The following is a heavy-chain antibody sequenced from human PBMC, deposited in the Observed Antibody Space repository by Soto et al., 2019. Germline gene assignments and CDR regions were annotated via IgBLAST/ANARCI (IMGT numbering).Heavy chain of an antibody. Sequence: GGSLRLSCAASGFTFSSYGVHWVRQAPGKGLEWVAVISYDGSNKYYADSVKGRFTISRDNSKNTLYLQMNSLRAEDTAVYYCARYYDFWSGYSNFDYWGQGTLVTVSS. D-gene: IGHD3-3*01. V-gene: IGHV3-30*03. CDR3: ARYYDFWSGYSNFDY. CDR2: ISYDGSNK. CDR1: GFTFSSYG. J-gene: IGHJ4*02.